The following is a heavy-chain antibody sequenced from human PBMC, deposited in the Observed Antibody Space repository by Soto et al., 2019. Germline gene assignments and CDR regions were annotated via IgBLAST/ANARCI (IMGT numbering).Heavy chain of an antibody. CDR3: ARGDIRGYGDYEL. CDR2: INHRGST. V-gene: IGHV4-34*01. CDR1: GGSFSGYY. Sequence: SETLSLTCAVYGGSFSGYYWSWIRQPPGKGLEWIGEINHRGSTNYNPSLKSRVTISVDTSKNQFSLKLSSVTAADTAVYYCARGDIRGYGDYELWGQGTLVTVSS. J-gene: IGHJ4*02. D-gene: IGHD4-17*01.